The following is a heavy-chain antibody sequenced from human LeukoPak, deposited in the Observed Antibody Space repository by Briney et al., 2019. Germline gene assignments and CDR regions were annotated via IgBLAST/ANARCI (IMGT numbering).Heavy chain of an antibody. D-gene: IGHD3-10*01. Sequence: PGGSLRLSCAASGFTVSGTYMNWVRQGPGKGLEWVSVIYAGGATFYADSVKGRFTISRDYSKNTLYLQMNSLRAEDTAVYYCAKGGIRGVIVEHFDYWGQGTLVTVSS. CDR2: IYAGGAT. V-gene: IGHV3-66*01. CDR1: GFTVSGTY. CDR3: AKGGIRGVIVEHFDY. J-gene: IGHJ4*02.